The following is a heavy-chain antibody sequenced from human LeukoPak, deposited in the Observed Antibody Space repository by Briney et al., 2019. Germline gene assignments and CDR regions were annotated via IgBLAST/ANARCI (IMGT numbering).Heavy chain of an antibody. J-gene: IGHJ4*02. CDR1: GLTVSSNC. CDR2: IYSGGNT. CDR3: ARRAGDYSHPYDY. V-gene: IGHV3-53*01. Sequence: PGGSLRLSCAASGLTVSSNCMSWVRQAPGKGLEWVSFIYSGGNTYYADSVKGRSTISRDNSKNTFHLQMNSLRAEDTAVYYCARRAGDYSHPYDYWGQGTLVTVSS. D-gene: IGHD3-22*01.